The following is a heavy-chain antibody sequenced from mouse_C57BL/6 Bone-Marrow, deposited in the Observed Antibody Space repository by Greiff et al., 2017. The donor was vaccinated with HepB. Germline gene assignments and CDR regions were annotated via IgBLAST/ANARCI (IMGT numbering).Heavy chain of an antibody. V-gene: IGHV1-22*01. CDR2: INPNNGGT. Sequence: VHVQQSGPELVKPGASVKMSCKASGYTFTDYNMHWVKQSHGKSLEWIGYINPNNGGTSYNQKFKGKATLTVNKSSSTAYMELRSLTSEDSAVYYCAPLLWYLDVWGTGTTVTVSS. CDR1: GYTFTDYN. J-gene: IGHJ1*03. CDR3: APLLWYLDV.